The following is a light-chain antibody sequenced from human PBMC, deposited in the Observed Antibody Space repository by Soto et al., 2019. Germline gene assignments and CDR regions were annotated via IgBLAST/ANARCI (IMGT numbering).Light chain of an antibody. CDR1: QSISSW. CDR2: KAS. CDR3: QQYNSYSLT. J-gene: IGKJ4*01. V-gene: IGKV1-5*03. Sequence: DIQMTQSPSTLSASVGDRVTITCRASQSISSWLAWYQQKPGKAPKLLIYKASNLEVGVPSRFSGSGSGTEFTLTISSLQPDDFATYYCQQYNSYSLTFGGGTKVDIK.